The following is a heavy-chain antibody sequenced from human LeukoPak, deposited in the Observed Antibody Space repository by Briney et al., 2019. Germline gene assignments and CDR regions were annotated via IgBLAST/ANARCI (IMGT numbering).Heavy chain of an antibody. D-gene: IGHD1-26*01. V-gene: IGHV1-18*01. CDR3: AREGGGGSYLPNFDY. Sequence: ASVKVSCKASGYTFTSYGISWVRQAPGQGLEWMGWISAYNGNTNYAQKLQGRVTMTTDTSTSTAYMELRSLRSDDTAVYYCAREGGGGSYLPNFDYWGQGTLVTVSS. CDR2: ISAYNGNT. J-gene: IGHJ4*02. CDR1: GYTFTSYG.